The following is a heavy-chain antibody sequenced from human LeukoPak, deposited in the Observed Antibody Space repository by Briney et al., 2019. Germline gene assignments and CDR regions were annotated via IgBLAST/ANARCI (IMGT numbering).Heavy chain of an antibody. CDR1: GGSISGYY. J-gene: IGHJ4*02. Sequence: SETLSLTCTVSGGSISGYYWSWSRQPAGKGLEWIGRIYTSGSTNYNSSLKSRVTMSVDTSKNQFSLKLSSVTAADTAVYYCARVGGYCSSSTCYGFDYWGQGTLVTVSS. V-gene: IGHV4-4*07. D-gene: IGHD2-2*01. CDR3: ARVGGYCSSSTCYGFDY. CDR2: IYTSGST.